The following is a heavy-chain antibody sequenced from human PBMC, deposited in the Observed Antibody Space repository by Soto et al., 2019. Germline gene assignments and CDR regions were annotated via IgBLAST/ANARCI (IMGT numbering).Heavy chain of an antibody. J-gene: IGHJ5*02. V-gene: IGHV3-7*01. Sequence: EVRLVESGGGLVQPGGSLRLSCAASRFTFPSSWMSWVRQAPGKGLEWVAHIKQDGNEAYYLDSLKGRFTISRDNAWTSLYLQMSSLSADDTAVYYCAGIQNNWFDPWGQGTLVTVAS. D-gene: IGHD1-20*01. CDR1: RFTFPSSW. CDR3: AGIQNNWFDP. CDR2: IKQDGNEA.